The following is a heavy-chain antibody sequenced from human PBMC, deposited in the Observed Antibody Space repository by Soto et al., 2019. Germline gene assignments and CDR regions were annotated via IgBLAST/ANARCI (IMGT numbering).Heavy chain of an antibody. V-gene: IGHV4-31*03. Sequence: PSETLSPTCTVSVGSGSSGCYYWSWIRQHPGKGIKWIGYIYYSGSTYNNRSLKSRITKTVEASKNQFSLKLSSVTAADTAVYYCARDDRRKEYYYDSSGYPFQYNWFDPGGQGTLVTVSS. D-gene: IGHD3-22*01. CDR3: ARDDRRKEYYYDSSGYPFQYNWFDP. CDR1: VGSGSSGCYY. CDR2: IYYSGST. J-gene: IGHJ5*02.